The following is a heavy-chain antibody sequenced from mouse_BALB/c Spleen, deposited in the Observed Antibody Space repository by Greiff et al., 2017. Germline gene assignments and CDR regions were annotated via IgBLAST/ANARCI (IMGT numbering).Heavy chain of an antibody. V-gene: IGHV1S81*02. CDR1: GYTFTSYY. D-gene: IGHD2-10*01. CDR2: INPSNGGT. J-gene: IGHJ4*01. Sequence: QVQLQQSGAELVKPGASVKLSCKASGYTFTSYYMYWVKQRPGQGLEWIGEINPSNGGTNFNEKFKSKATLTVDKSSSTAYMQLSSLTSEDSAVYYCTRSSCYGKAMDYWGQGTSVTVSS. CDR3: TRSSCYGKAMDY.